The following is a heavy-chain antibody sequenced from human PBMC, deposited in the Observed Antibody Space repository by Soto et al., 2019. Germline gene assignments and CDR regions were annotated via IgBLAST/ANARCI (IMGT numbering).Heavy chain of an antibody. CDR1: GYSFTSYW. J-gene: IGHJ6*02. D-gene: IGHD3-22*01. CDR3: ARHSSGYYYVHYYGMDV. V-gene: IGHV5-10-1*01. Sequence: PGESLKISCKGSGYSFTSYWISWVRQMPGKGLEWMGRIDPSDSYTNYSPSFQGHVTISADKSISTAYLQWSSLKASDTAMYYCARHSSGYYYVHYYGMDVWGQGTTVTVSS. CDR2: IDPSDSYT.